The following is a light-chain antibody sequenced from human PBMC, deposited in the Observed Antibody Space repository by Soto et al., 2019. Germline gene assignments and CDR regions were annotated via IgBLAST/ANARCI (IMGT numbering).Light chain of an antibody. V-gene: IGKV3-20*01. Sequence: EIELTQSPGTLSLSPGERATISCRASQSVSSSYLAWYQQKPGQAPRLLSYGASSRATGIPDRFSGSGSGTDFTLTISRLEPEDFAVYYCQQYGSSPLTFGGGTKVEIK. CDR1: QSVSSSY. CDR2: GAS. J-gene: IGKJ4*01. CDR3: QQYGSSPLT.